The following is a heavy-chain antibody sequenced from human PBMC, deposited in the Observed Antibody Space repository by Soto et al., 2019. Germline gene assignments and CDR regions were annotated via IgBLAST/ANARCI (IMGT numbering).Heavy chain of an antibody. Sequence: ETLSLTCAVYGWSFSGYYWSWIRQPPGKGLEWIGEINHSGSTNYNPSLKSRVTISVDTSKNQFSLKLSSVTAADTAVYYCAREGGMGIVVVPAAPSSNWFDPWGQGTLVTVSS. D-gene: IGHD2-2*03. CDR3: AREGGMGIVVVPAAPSSNWFDP. V-gene: IGHV4-34*01. CDR2: INHSGST. CDR1: GWSFSGYY. J-gene: IGHJ5*02.